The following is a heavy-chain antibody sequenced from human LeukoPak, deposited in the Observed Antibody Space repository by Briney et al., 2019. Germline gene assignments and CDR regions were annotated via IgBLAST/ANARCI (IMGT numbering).Heavy chain of an antibody. V-gene: IGHV4-59*01. D-gene: IGHD2-21*01. J-gene: IGHJ3*02. CDR1: GGSISSYY. CDR3: ARLFEVVDAFDI. Sequence: SETLSLTCTVSGGSISSYYWSWIRQPPGKGLEWIGYIYYSGSTNYNPSLKSRVTISVDTSKNQFSLKLSSVTAADTAEYYCARLFEVVDAFDIWGQGTMVTVSS. CDR2: IYYSGST.